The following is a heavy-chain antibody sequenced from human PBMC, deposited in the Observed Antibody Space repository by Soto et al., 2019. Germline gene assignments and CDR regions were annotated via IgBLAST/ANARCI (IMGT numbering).Heavy chain of an antibody. Sequence: EVQLVESGGGLVQPGESLRLSCAASGFTFSYYWMHWVRQAPGKGLVWVSRIHSDGSSTTYADSVKGRFTISRDNAQNTVYMQMNSRRAGDTAVYYSASGARGVFAVWGQGGVVTVCS. CDR3: ASGARGVFAV. V-gene: IGHV3-74*01. D-gene: IGHD1-26*01. CDR2: IHSDGSST. J-gene: IGHJ3*01. CDR1: GFTFSYYW.